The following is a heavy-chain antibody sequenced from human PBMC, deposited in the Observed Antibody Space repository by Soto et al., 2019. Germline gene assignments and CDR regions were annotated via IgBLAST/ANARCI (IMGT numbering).Heavy chain of an antibody. Sequence: QVQLVQSGPEVKKPGSSVKVSCEASGGTFSNFAVNWVRQAPGQGLEWVGGIIPLFNVAKYAQKFEGRVTIVADDSTSTAYMDLSSLRSDDTALYYCAASVRYVLGYDYKDTEGLDIWGQGTMVTVSS. CDR3: AASVRYVLGYDYKDTEGLDI. D-gene: IGHD4-4*01. CDR1: GGTFSNFA. CDR2: IIPLFNVA. V-gene: IGHV1-69*01. J-gene: IGHJ3*02.